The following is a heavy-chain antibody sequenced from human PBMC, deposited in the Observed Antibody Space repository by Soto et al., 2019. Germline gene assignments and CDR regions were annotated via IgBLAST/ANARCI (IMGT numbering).Heavy chain of an antibody. CDR2: ISYDEIDK. Sequence: GGSLRLSCAASGFTFSNYTMHWVRQAPGKGLEWVALISYDEIDKYFADAVKGRFTISRDNSKNTLYLQMDSLRAEDTAVYYCAGRSGSSDYWGRGTLVTV. D-gene: IGHD3-10*01. CDR3: AGRSGSSDY. V-gene: IGHV3-30*04. CDR1: GFTFSNYT. J-gene: IGHJ4*02.